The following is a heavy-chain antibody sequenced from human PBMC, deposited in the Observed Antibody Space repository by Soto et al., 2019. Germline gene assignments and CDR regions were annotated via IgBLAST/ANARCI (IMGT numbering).Heavy chain of an antibody. CDR3: ASTMTTLTTQEVYDAFDI. J-gene: IGHJ3*02. D-gene: IGHD4-17*01. V-gene: IGHV1-24*01. CDR1: GYTLTELS. Sequence: GASVKVSCKVSGYTLTELSMHWVRQAPGKGLEWMGGFDPEDGETIYAQKFQGRVTMTADTSTDTAYMELSSLRSEDTAVYYCASTMTTLTTQEVYDAFDICGQGTMVTV. CDR2: FDPEDGET.